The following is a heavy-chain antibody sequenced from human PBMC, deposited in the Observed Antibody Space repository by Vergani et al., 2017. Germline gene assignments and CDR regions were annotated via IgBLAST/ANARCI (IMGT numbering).Heavy chain of an antibody. V-gene: IGHV4-34*01. Sequence: QVQLQQWGAGLLKPSETLSLTFAVYGWFFSGYYWSWIRPPPGRGLEWIGEINHSGSTNYNPSLKSRVTISVDTSKNQFSLKLSSVTAADTAVYYCASGLIATAGVFYLDYWGQGTLVTVSS. J-gene: IGHJ4*02. CDR1: GWFFSGYY. CDR3: ASGLIATAGVFYLDY. D-gene: IGHD6-13*01. CDR2: INHSGST.